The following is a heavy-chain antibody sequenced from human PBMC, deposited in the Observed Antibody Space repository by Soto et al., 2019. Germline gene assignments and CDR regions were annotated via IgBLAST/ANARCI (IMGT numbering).Heavy chain of an antibody. CDR2: ISHSGTT. Sequence: SETLSLTCTVSGDSVISDSFYWSWIRQPPGKGLEWIGYISHSGTTSYNPSLQSRVTMSIDTSKNQFSLTLTSVTAADTAIYYCAREGGVLRLSNWLDPWGQGTQVTVSS. D-gene: IGHD3-3*01. CDR1: GDSVISDSFY. V-gene: IGHV4-61*01. CDR3: AREGGVLRLSNWLDP. J-gene: IGHJ5*02.